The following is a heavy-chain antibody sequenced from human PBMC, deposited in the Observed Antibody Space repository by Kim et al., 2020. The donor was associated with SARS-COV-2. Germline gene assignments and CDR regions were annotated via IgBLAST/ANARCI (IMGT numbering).Heavy chain of an antibody. CDR3: VRDTGVVIDYVSFDF. J-gene: IGHJ4*02. CDR2: ISGSDGTT. Sequence: GGSLRLSCAASGFTFSNYAMSWVRQARGKGLEWVSLISGSDGTTNYADSVKGRFTISRDNSKNTLFLQMNSLRAEDTAVYYCVRDTGVVIDYVSFDFWGQGTLVTVSS. V-gene: IGHV3-23*01. D-gene: IGHD3-22*01. CDR1: GFTFSNYA.